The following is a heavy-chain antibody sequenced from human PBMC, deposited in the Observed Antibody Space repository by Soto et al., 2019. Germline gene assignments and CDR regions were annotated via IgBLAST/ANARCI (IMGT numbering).Heavy chain of an antibody. V-gene: IGHV3-48*01. CDR2: ISSSGSTI. J-gene: IGHJ6*02. CDR1: GCTFISFG. Sequence: PGGSLRLSCAASGCTFISFGIHWVRQAPGKGLEWVSYISSSGSTIYYADSVKGRFTISRDNSKNTLYLQMNSLRAEDTAVYYCAKDPIAEAGPAGRYGMDVWGQGTTVTVSS. CDR3: AKDPIAEAGPAGRYGMDV. D-gene: IGHD6-19*01.